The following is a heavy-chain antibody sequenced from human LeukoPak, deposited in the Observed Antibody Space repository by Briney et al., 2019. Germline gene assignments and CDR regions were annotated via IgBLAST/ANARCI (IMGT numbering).Heavy chain of an antibody. D-gene: IGHD3-16*01. CDR2: ISSSSSTI. CDR1: GFTFSSYS. Sequence: PGGSLRLSCAASGFTFSSYSMNWVRQAPGKGLEWVSYISSSSSTIYYADSVKGRFTISRDNAKNSLYLQMNSLRAEDTAVYYCARAETYDSYYYYYMDVWGKGTTVTVSS. CDR3: ARAETYDSYYYYYMDV. J-gene: IGHJ6*03. V-gene: IGHV3-48*01.